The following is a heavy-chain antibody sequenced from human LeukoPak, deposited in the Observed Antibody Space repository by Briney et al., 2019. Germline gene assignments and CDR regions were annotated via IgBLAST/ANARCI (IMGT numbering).Heavy chain of an antibody. CDR2: IIPIFGTA. D-gene: IGHD3-3*01. CDR1: GGTFSSYA. Sequence: SVKVSCKPSGGTFSSYAISWVRQAPGQGLEWMGGIIPIFGTANYALKFQGRVTITTDESTSTAYMELSSLRSEDTAVYYCARSPTDFWSGYRSEYYYYYYMDVWGKGTTVTVSS. J-gene: IGHJ6*03. CDR3: ARSPTDFWSGYRSEYYYYYYMDV. V-gene: IGHV1-69*05.